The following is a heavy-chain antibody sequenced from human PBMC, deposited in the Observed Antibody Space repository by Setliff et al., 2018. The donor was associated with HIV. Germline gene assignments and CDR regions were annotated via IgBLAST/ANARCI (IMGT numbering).Heavy chain of an antibody. CDR3: VRQAFYYASGTYSHFYMDV. J-gene: IGHJ6*03. CDR2: IDDSGRT. Sequence: SETLSLTCAVSGYSISSGYYWGWIRQPPGKGLEWIGSIDDSGRTYYSPSLKSRVTSSVDPSKIQFSLKLSSVAAADTAVYYCVRQAFYYASGTYSHFYMDVWGKGIAVTVSS. V-gene: IGHV4-38-2*01. D-gene: IGHD3-10*01. CDR1: GYSISSGYY.